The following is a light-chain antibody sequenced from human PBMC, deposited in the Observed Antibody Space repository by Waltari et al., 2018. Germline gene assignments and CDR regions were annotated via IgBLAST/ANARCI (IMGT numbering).Light chain of an antibody. CDR3: QQYYSYPALT. CDR1: QGISSY. V-gene: IGKV1-8*01. Sequence: AIRMTQSPSSFSASTGDRVTITFRASQGISSYLAWYQQKPGKAPKLLIYAASTLQSGVPSRFSGSGSGTAFTLTISCLQSEDFATYYCQQYYSYPALTFGGGTKVEIK. J-gene: IGKJ4*01. CDR2: AAS.